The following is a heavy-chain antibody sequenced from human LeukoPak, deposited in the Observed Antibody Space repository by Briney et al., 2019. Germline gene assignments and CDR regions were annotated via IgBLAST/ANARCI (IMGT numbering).Heavy chain of an antibody. CDR2: IYYSGST. CDR3: ARVAVAGNFDY. D-gene: IGHD6-19*01. J-gene: IGHJ4*02. V-gene: IGHV4-59*01. CDR1: GGSISSYY. Sequence: SETLSLTCTVSGGSISSYYWSWIRQPPGKGLEWIGYIYYSGSTSYNPSLKSRVTISVDTSKNQFSLKLSSVTAADTAVYYCARVAVAGNFDYWGQGTLVTVSS.